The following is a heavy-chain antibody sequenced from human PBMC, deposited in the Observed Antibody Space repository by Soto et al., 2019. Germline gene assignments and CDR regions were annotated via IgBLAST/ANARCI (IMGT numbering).Heavy chain of an antibody. J-gene: IGHJ4*02. CDR2: ISHSGSV. CDR1: GASISSSHF. V-gene: IGHV4-4*02. CDR3: ARSFGWYAIDY. Sequence: QVLLQESGPGLVQPSGTLSLSCAVSGASISSSHFWGWVRQPPGKGLEWVGDISHSGSVNYNPSLKSRVTISIDKSKNQFSLKLNSVTAADTAVYYCARSFGWYAIDYWGQGTLVIGSS. D-gene: IGHD6-19*01.